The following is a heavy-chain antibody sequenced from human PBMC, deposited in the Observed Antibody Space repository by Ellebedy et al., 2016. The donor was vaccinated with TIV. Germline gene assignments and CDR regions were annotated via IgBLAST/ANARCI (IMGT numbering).Heavy chain of an antibody. CDR2: IYPDDFDT. Sequence: GESLKISCKGFGYSFATYWVAWVRQMPGTGLEWMGIIYPDDFDTRFSPSFQGHVTTSVDKSTSTAYLQLSSLKASDTAMYYCARQSQGGGESGVFDIWGQGTLLTVSS. D-gene: IGHD3-16*01. CDR3: ARQSQGGGESGVFDI. V-gene: IGHV5-51*01. CDR1: GYSFATYW. J-gene: IGHJ3*02.